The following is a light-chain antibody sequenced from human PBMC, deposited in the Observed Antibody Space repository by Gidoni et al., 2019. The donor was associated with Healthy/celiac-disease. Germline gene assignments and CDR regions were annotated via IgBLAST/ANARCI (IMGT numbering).Light chain of an antibody. CDR1: QSVSSSY. CDR2: GAS. Sequence: DIVLTHSPGTLSLSPGERATLSCRASQSVSSSYLAWYHENPGQAPRLLIHGASSRAIGIPVRLSGSGSGKVFAVTIGGLGPEDFAVYYCQQNCSSPRTFGQGTKVEIK. J-gene: IGKJ1*01. V-gene: IGKV3-20*01. CDR3: QQNCSSPRT.